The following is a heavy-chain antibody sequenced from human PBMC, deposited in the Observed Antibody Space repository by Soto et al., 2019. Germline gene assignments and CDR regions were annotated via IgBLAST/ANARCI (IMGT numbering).Heavy chain of an antibody. Sequence: SETLSLTCTVSGGSISSGGYYWSWIRQHPGKGLEWIGYIYYSGSTYYNPSLKSRVTISVDTSKNQFSLIVNSVTAADTAVYYCARLGAYYQSLDPWGQGTLVTVSS. CDR2: IYYSGST. D-gene: IGHD2-21*01. CDR1: GGSISSGGYY. V-gene: IGHV4-31*03. J-gene: IGHJ5*02. CDR3: ARLGAYYQSLDP.